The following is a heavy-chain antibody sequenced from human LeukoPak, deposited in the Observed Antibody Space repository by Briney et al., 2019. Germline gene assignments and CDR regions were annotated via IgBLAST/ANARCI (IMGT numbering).Heavy chain of an antibody. J-gene: IGHJ4*02. CDR2: ISSSSSYI. Sequence: GGSLRLSCAASGFTFSSYSMNWVRQAPGKGLEWVSSISSSSSYIYYADSVKGRFTISRDNAKNSLYLQMNSLRAEDTAVYYCARDRGLPRSPIAAGRPFDYWGQGTLVIVSS. V-gene: IGHV3-21*01. CDR3: ARDRGLPRSPIAAGRPFDY. D-gene: IGHD6-13*01. CDR1: GFTFSSYS.